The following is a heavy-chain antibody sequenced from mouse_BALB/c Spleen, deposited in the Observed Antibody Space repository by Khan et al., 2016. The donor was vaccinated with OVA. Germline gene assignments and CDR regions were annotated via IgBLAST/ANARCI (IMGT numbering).Heavy chain of an antibody. CDR2: IRSKSNNYAT. D-gene: IGHD1-1*01. Sequence: EVQLVESGGGLVQPKGSLKLSCAASGFTFNTYAMNWVRQAPGKGLEWVARIRSKSNNYATYYAVSVKDRFTISRDDSQSMLYLQMNNLKTEDTAMYYCVRQWGSSYFDYWGQGTTLTVSS. CDR1: GFTFNTYA. CDR3: VRQWGSSYFDY. V-gene: IGHV10-1*02. J-gene: IGHJ2*01.